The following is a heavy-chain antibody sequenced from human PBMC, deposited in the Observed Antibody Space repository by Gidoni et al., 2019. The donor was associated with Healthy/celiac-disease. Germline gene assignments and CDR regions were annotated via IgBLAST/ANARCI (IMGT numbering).Heavy chain of an antibody. Sequence: QVQLRESGPGLVKHSETLSLTCTVSGGSISSYYWSWIRQPPGKGLEWIGYIYYSGSTNYNPSLKSRVTISVDTSKNQFSLKLSSVTAADTAVYYCARRAARARPFDYWGQGTLVTVSS. D-gene: IGHD6-6*01. CDR3: ARRAARARPFDY. CDR2: IYYSGST. V-gene: IGHV4-59*01. CDR1: GGSISSYY. J-gene: IGHJ4*02.